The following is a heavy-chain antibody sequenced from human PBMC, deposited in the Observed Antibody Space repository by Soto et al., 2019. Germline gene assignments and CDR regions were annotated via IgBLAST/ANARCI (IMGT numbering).Heavy chain of an antibody. J-gene: IGHJ3*02. D-gene: IGHD3-10*01. V-gene: IGHV3-30*03. CDR2: ISYYGTKK. CDR3: ARDLWHQAFDI. Sequence: SLRLSCSPSAFTFTSYGMHCVRLAQGKGLDWVAVISYYGTKKLYTASMKGRFTISRHNSTNTLYLQSYNLSTDDTAIYYCARDLWHQAFDIWGQGTMVSVSS. CDR1: AFTFTSYG.